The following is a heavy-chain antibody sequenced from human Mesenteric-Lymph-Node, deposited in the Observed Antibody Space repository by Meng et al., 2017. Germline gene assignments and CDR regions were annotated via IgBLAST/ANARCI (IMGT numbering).Heavy chain of an antibody. D-gene: IGHD3-22*01. Sequence: GGSLRLSCAASGFTFSSYSMNWVRQAPGKGLEWVANIKQDGSEKYYVDSVKGRFTISRDNAKNSLYLQMNSLRAEDTAVYYCARDSYYDSSGYGWFDPWGQGTLVTVSS. V-gene: IGHV3-7*01. CDR3: ARDSYYDSSGYGWFDP. CDR2: IKQDGSEK. CDR1: GFTFSSYS. J-gene: IGHJ5*02.